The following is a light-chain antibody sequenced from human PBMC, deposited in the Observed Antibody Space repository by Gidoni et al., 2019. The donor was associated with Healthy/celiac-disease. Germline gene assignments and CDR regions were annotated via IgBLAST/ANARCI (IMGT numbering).Light chain of an antibody. Sequence: DIVMTQSPDSLAVSLGERATINCKSSQRVLYSSNNKNYLAWYQQKPGQPPKLLIYWASTRESGVPDRFSGSGSGTDFTLTISSLQAEDVAVYYCQTFGQGTKLEIK. CDR3: QT. V-gene: IGKV4-1*01. CDR2: WAS. J-gene: IGKJ2*01. CDR1: QRVLYSSNNKNY.